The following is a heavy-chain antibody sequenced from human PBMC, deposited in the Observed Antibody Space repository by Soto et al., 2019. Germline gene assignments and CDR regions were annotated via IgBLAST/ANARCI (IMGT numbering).Heavy chain of an antibody. D-gene: IGHD2-2*01. Sequence: PGGSLRLSCAASGFTFSSYWMSWVRQAPGKGLEWVANIKQDGSEKYYVDSVKGRFTISRDNAKNSLYLQMNSLRAEDTAVYYCARAFRGQYQLLYGMDVWGQGTTVTVSS. V-gene: IGHV3-7*04. CDR1: GFTFSSYW. CDR2: IKQDGSEK. CDR3: ARAFRGQYQLLYGMDV. J-gene: IGHJ6*02.